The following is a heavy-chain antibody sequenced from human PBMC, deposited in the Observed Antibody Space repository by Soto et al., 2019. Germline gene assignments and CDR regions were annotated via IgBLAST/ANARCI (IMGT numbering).Heavy chain of an antibody. CDR1: GVSISTSDYF. CDR3: ARLPRTTVAGSGTDY. CDR2: MSSSGRT. D-gene: IGHD6-19*01. J-gene: IGHJ4*02. Sequence: QLQLRESGPGLVKPSETLSLTCTVSGVSISTSDYFWGWIHQPPGKGLEWIASMSSSGRTFYNPSLKCRVTMSVDRSENQFSLRLNSVTAADTAVYYCARLPRTTVAGSGTDYWGQGTLVTVSS. V-gene: IGHV4-39*01.